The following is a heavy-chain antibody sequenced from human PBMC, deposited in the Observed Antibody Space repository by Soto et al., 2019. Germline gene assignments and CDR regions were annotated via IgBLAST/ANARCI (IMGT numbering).Heavy chain of an antibody. CDR1: GYTFTSYG. CDR3: VLYCSSTSCLRPHFFDI. J-gene: IGHJ3*02. V-gene: IGHV1-18*01. Sequence: ASVKVSCKASGYTFTSYGISWVRQAPGQGLEWMGWISAYNGNTNHTQKLQGRVTMTTDTSTSTAYMELRSLRSDDTAVYYCVLYCSSTSCLRPHFFDIWGQGTMVTVSS. D-gene: IGHD2-2*01. CDR2: ISAYNGNT.